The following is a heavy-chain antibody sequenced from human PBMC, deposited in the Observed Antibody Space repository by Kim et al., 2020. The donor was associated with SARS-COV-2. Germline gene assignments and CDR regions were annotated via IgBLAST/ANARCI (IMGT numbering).Heavy chain of an antibody. J-gene: IGHJ4*02. Sequence: SETLSLTCTVSGGSISSSSYYWGWIRQPPGKGLEWIGSIYYSGSTYYNPSLKSRVTISVDTSKNQFSLKLSSVTAADTAVYYCARDLGFGESNFDYWGQG. CDR2: IYYSGST. CDR3: ARDLGFGESNFDY. CDR1: GGSISSSSYY. V-gene: IGHV4-39*07. D-gene: IGHD3-10*01.